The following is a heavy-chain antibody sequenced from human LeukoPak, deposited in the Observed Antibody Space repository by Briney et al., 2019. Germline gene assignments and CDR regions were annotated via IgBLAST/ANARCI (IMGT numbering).Heavy chain of an antibody. Sequence: GGSLRLSCAASGLTFSSYSMNWVRQAPGKGLEWVSYISSSSSTIYYADSVKGRFTISRDNAKNSLYLQMNSLRAEDTAMYYCARGRYYMDVWGKGTTVTVSS. V-gene: IGHV3-48*01. CDR1: GLTFSSYS. CDR2: ISSSSSTI. CDR3: ARGRYYMDV. J-gene: IGHJ6*03.